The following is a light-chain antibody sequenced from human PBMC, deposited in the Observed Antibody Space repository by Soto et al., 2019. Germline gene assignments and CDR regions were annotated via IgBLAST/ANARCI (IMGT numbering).Light chain of an antibody. CDR2: GAS. Sequence: EIVLTQSPGTLSLSPGERATLSCRASQSVSGSYLAWYQHKPGQAPRLLIYGASIRATGIPDRFSGSGSGTDFTLTISRLEPEDFAVYYCQHYVSSTWTFGQGTNVENK. V-gene: IGKV3-20*01. CDR1: QSVSGSY. J-gene: IGKJ1*01. CDR3: QHYVSSTWT.